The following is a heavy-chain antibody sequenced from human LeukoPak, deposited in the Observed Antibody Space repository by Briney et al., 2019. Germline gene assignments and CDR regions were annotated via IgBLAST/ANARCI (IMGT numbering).Heavy chain of an antibody. CDR3: ARYDVWGSYRAFDY. Sequence: GGSLRLSCAASGFTFSDYNMRWIRQAPGKGLEWVSSISRSGSTKYYADSVKGRFTISRDNAKNSLFLQMNSLRAEDTAVYYCARYDVWGSYRAFDYWGQGTLVTVSS. CDR1: GFTFSDYN. D-gene: IGHD3-16*02. CDR2: ISRSGSTK. V-gene: IGHV3-11*01. J-gene: IGHJ4*02.